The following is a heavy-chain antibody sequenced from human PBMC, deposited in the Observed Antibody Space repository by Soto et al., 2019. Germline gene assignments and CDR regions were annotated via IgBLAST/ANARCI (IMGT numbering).Heavy chain of an antibody. D-gene: IGHD2-21*01. CDR3: AKLSSLLYYYMDV. CDR1: GFTFSSYA. Sequence: GRSLRLSCAASGFTFSSYAMSWVRQAPGKGLEWVSTISGSGGSTYYADSVKGRFTISRDNSKNTLYLQMDSLRAEDTAVYYCAKLSSLLYYYMDVWGKGTTVTVSS. V-gene: IGHV3-23*01. J-gene: IGHJ6*03. CDR2: ISGSGGST.